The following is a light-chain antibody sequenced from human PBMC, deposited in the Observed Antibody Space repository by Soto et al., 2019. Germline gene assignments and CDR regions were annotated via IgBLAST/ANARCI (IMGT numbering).Light chain of an antibody. CDR2: YDD. V-gene: IGLV1-36*01. CDR1: SSNIGNNA. J-gene: IGLJ2*01. CDR3: AAWDYSLYGPV. Sequence: QSVLTQPPSVSDAPRQRVTISCSGSSSNIGNNAVNWYQQLPGKAPKLLIYYDDLLPSGVSDRFSGSKSGTSASLGISGLQSEDEADYYCAAWDYSLYGPVFGGGTKVTVL.